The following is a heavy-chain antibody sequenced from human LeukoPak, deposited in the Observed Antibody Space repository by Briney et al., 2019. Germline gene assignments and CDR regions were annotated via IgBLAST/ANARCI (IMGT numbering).Heavy chain of an antibody. D-gene: IGHD2-15*01. V-gene: IGHV3-9*01. CDR3: AKDIRDIVVVVAAINAFDI. J-gene: IGHJ3*02. CDR1: GFTFDDYA. Sequence: GGSLRLSCAASGFTFDDYAMHWVRQAPGKGLEWVSGISWNSGSIGYADSVKGRFTISRDNAKNSLYLQMNSLRAEDTALYYCAKDIRDIVVVVAAINAFDIWGQGTMVTVSS. CDR2: ISWNSGSI.